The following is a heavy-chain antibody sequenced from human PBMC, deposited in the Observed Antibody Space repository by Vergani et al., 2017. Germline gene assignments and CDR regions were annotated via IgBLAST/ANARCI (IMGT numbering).Heavy chain of an antibody. CDR1: GFTLSTFW. CDR3: TKGSRGYTGYFFDY. J-gene: IGHJ4*02. CDR2: INQDGSEK. Sequence: EVQLVESGGGLVQPGGSLRLSCAASGFTLSTFWMTWVRQAPGKGLEWVANINQDGSEKYYVDSVKGRFTISRDNAKNSLYLQMNSLRADDTAVYYCTKGSRGYTGYFFDYWGQGTLATVSS. V-gene: IGHV3-7*03. D-gene: IGHD5-12*01.